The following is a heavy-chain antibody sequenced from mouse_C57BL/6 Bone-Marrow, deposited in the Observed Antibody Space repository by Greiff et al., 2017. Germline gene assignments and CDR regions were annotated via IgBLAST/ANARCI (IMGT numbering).Heavy chain of an antibody. Sequence: VQLQQSGPGLVQPSQSLSITCTVSGFSLTSYGVHWVRQSPGKGLEWLGVIWSGGSTDYNAAFISRLSISKDNSKSQVFFKMNSLQADDTAIYYCARKGEIYYGSSYGFAYWGQGTLVTVSA. J-gene: IGHJ3*01. D-gene: IGHD1-1*01. CDR3: ARKGEIYYGSSYGFAY. CDR1: GFSLTSYG. CDR2: IWSGGST. V-gene: IGHV2-2*01.